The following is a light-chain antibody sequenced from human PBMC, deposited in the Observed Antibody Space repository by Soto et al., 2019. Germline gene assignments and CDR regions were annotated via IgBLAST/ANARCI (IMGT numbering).Light chain of an antibody. J-gene: IGKJ5*01. CDR1: QSAGNF. V-gene: IGKV3-20*01. CDR3: QLYGISPH. CDR2: ASS. Sequence: EIVMTQSPATLSVSPGETASLSCRASQSAGNFLAWYQQKPGQAPRLLIYASSNRATGIPDRFSGSASGTDFTLTIDRLEPEDFAVYYCQLYGISPHFGQGTRLEIK.